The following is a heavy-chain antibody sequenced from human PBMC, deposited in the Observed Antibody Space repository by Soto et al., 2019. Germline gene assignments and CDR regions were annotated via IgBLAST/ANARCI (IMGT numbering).Heavy chain of an antibody. Sequence: SETLSLTCAISGASITWGDYSWNWIRQPPGKGLEWIGYIFHGGSTYYNPSLRSRVTISVDRSRTQFSLKMSSVTAADTAVYYCAGEGYDSSGYYIDYWGQGTLVTVSS. CDR2: IFHGGST. J-gene: IGHJ4*02. V-gene: IGHV4-30-2*01. CDR1: GASITWGDYS. CDR3: AGEGYDSSGYYIDY. D-gene: IGHD3-22*01.